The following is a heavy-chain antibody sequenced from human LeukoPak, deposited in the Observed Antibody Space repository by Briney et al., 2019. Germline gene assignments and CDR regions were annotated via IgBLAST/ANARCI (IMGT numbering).Heavy chain of an antibody. CDR2: IHPSSGST. D-gene: IGHD2-2*01. J-gene: IGHJ5*02. CDR1: GYTFTRYY. CDR3: ARDSSTSSLADP. Sequence: SVKVSCKASGYTFTRYYMHWVRQAPGQGLEWMGIIHPSSGSTSYAQKFEGRVTLTRDTSTSTVYMELISLRYEDTAVYYCARDSSTSSLADPWGQGTLVTVSS. V-gene: IGHV1-46*01.